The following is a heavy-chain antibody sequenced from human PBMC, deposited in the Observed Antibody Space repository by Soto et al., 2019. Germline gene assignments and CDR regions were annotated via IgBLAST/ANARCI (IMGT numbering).Heavy chain of an antibody. V-gene: IGHV3-74*01. D-gene: IGHD2-15*01. CDR2: INGDGIST. CDR1: GFTFSSYW. Sequence: EVQLVESGGDLVQPGGSLRLSCAASGFTFSSYWMHWVRQDPEKGLVWVSRINGDGISTSYADSVKGRFTISRDNAKDTLYLHMNSLGVEDTAVYYCARISQGTYCRGGNCYSDYWGQGTLDTVSS. J-gene: IGHJ4*02. CDR3: ARISQGTYCRGGNCYSDY.